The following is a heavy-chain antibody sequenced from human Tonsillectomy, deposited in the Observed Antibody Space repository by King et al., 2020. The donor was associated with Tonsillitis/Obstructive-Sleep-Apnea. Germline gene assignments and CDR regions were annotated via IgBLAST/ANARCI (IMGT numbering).Heavy chain of an antibody. V-gene: IGHV3-30*04. CDR2: ISNDGSDK. J-gene: IGHJ4*02. D-gene: IGHD4-17*01. CDR1: GFTFSSYA. Sequence: VQLVESGGGVVQPGRSLRLSCAASGFTFSSYAMHWVRQAPGKGLDWVAVISNDGSDKYHADSAKGRFTISRDNSKKTLYLQMNSLRAEDTAVYYCARDNGDYVGGYIDYWGQGTLVTVSS. CDR3: ARDNGDYVGGYIDY.